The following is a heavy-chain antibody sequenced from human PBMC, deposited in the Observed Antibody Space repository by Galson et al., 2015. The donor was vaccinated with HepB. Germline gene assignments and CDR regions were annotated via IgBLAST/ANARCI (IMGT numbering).Heavy chain of an antibody. Sequence: SLRLSCAASGFTVSGSYMSWVRQAPGKGLEWVSVFHSDGDSDYADSVKGRFTISRDNSKNTLYLQRNSLRVEDTAVYYCAKVAVAVTTIPYYFDYWGQGTQVTVSS. D-gene: IGHD2-21*02. CDR2: FHSDGDS. J-gene: IGHJ4*02. CDR1: GFTVSGSY. CDR3: AKVAVAVTTIPYYFDY. V-gene: IGHV3-53*01.